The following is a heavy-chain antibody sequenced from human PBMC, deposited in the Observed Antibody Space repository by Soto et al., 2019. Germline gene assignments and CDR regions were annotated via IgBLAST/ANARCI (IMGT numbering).Heavy chain of an antibody. CDR3: ATPYYFNH. J-gene: IGHJ1*01. CDR2: ISDDSSYI. D-gene: IGHD3-16*01. CDR1: GFMFSAYT. Sequence: PGGSLRLSCAGSGFMFSAYTMNWVRQAPGKGLEWLSSISDDSSYIDYADSLRGRFTVSRDNARNSLYLQIDSLGVEDTAVYYCATPYYFNHWGPGTLVTVSS. V-gene: IGHV3-21*06.